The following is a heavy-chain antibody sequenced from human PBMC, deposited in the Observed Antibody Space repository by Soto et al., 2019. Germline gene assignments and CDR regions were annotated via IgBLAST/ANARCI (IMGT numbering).Heavy chain of an antibody. CDR2: IYYSGST. V-gene: IGHV4-59*01. CDR1: GGSISSYY. D-gene: IGHD3-22*01. J-gene: IGHJ4*02. Sequence: SETLSLTCTVSGGSISSYYWSWFRQPPGKGLEWIGYIYYSGSTNYNPSLKSRVTISVDASKNQFSLKLSSVTAADTAVYYCAREEGYYDSLDYWGQGTLLTVS. CDR3: AREEGYYDSLDY.